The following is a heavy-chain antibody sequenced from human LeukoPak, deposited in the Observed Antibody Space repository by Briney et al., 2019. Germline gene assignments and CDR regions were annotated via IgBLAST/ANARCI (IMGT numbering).Heavy chain of an antibody. D-gene: IGHD3-10*01. J-gene: IGHJ6*02. V-gene: IGHV4-59*01. CDR2: IYYSGST. Sequence: SETLSLICTVSGGSISSYYWSWIRQPPGKGLEWIGYIYYSGSTNYNPSLKSRVTISVDTSKNQFSLKLSSVTAADTAVYYCARGHRVWFGELLYSTYYYYYYGMDVWGQGTTVTVSS. CDR3: ARGHRVWFGELLYSTYYYYYYGMDV. CDR1: GGSISSYY.